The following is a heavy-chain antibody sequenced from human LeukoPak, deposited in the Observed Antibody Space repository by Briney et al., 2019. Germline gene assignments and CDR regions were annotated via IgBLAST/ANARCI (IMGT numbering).Heavy chain of an antibody. CDR2: INHSGST. D-gene: IGHD3-22*01. J-gene: IGHJ4*02. Sequence: SETLSLTCAVYGGSSSGYYWSWIRQPPGEGLEWIGEINHSGSTYYNPSLKSRVTISVDTSKNQFSLKLSSVTAADTAVYYCARARYYYDSSGYYLYYFDYWGQGTLVTVSS. CDR3: ARARYYYDSSGYYLYYFDY. CDR1: GGSSSGYY. V-gene: IGHV4-34*01.